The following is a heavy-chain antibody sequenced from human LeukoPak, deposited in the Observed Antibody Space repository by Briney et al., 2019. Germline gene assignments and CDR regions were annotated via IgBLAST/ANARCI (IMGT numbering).Heavy chain of an antibody. CDR1: GGSISSYY. CDR2: IYYSGST. CDR3: ARQGEGNYDILTGPPENYGMDV. J-gene: IGHJ6*02. Sequence: SETLSLTCTVSGGSISSYYWSWIRQPPGKGLEWIGYIYYSGSTNYNPSLKSRVTISVDTSKNQFSLKLSSVTAADTAVYYCARQGEGNYDILTGPPENYGMDVWGQGATVTVSS. V-gene: IGHV4-59*08. D-gene: IGHD3-9*01.